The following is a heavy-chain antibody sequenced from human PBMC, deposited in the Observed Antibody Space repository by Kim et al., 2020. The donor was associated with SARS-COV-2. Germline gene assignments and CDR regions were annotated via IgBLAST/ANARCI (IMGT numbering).Heavy chain of an antibody. CDR1: GGSISSSSYY. D-gene: IGHD3-10*01. Sequence: SETLSLTCTVSGGSISSSSYYWGWIRQPPGKGLEWIGSIYYSGSTYYNPSLKSRVTISVDTSKNQFSLKLSSVTAADTAVYYCASEGGELLSLVTTNYYYYGMDVWGQGTTVTVSS. CDR3: ASEGGELLSLVTTNYYYYGMDV. CDR2: IYYSGST. V-gene: IGHV4-39*01. J-gene: IGHJ6*02.